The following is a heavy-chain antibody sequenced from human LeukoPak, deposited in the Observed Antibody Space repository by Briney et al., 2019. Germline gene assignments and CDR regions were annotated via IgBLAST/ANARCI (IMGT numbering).Heavy chain of an antibody. D-gene: IGHD3-3*01. J-gene: IGHJ4*02. V-gene: IGHV3-23*01. Sequence: GSLRLSCAASGFTFSSYAMSWVRQAPGKGLEWVSAISGSGGSTYYADSVKGRFTISRDNSKNTLYLQMNSLRAEDTAVYYCAKGLVRFLEWAYYFDYWGQGTLVTVSS. CDR2: ISGSGGST. CDR1: GFTFSSYA. CDR3: AKGLVRFLEWAYYFDY.